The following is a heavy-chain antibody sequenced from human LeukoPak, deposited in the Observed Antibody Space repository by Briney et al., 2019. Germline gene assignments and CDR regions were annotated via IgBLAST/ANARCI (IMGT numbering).Heavy chain of an antibody. CDR2: IRNKAHSYTT. J-gene: IGHJ5*02. V-gene: IGHV3-72*01. CDR1: GFAFSDSY. D-gene: IGHD4-17*01. CDR3: VRVRHGDCFDP. Sequence: GGSPRLSRGASGFAFSDSYMDWVRQAPGKGLQWVGRIRNKAHSYTTDYASSVKGRFTISRDDSKNSLFLQMNTLKTEDTAVYYCVRVRHGDCFDPWGLGTLVTVSS.